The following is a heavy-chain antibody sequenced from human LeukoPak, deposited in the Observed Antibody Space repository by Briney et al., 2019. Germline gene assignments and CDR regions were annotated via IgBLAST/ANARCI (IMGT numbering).Heavy chain of an antibody. J-gene: IGHJ4*02. CDR1: GGSISSHY. D-gene: IGHD1-1*01. Sequence: SETLSLTCTVSGGSISSHYWSWIRQPPGKGLEWIGYIYYSGSTNYNPSLKSRVTISVDMSKNQFSLKLSSVTAADTAVYYCARVERYGDYFDYWGQGTLVTVSS. CDR3: ARVERYGDYFDY. CDR2: IYYSGST. V-gene: IGHV4-59*11.